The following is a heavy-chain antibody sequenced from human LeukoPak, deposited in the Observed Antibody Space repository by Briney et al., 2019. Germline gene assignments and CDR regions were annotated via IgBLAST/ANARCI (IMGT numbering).Heavy chain of an antibody. CDR3: VRDRALAHFDH. V-gene: IGHV3-7*01. CDR1: GFTFSSYW. CDR2: IKQDASEK. J-gene: IGHJ4*02. D-gene: IGHD1-1*01. Sequence: GGSLRLSCAASGFTFSSYWMSCVRQAPGKGLELVANIKQDASEKYYVDSLKGRFTISRDNAKNSTYLQMNSLGVDETAVYYCVRDRALAHFDHWGQGGLVTVPS.